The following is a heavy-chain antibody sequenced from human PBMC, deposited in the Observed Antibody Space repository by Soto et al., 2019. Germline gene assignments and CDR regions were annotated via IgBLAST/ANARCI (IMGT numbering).Heavy chain of an antibody. J-gene: IGHJ4*02. D-gene: IGHD3-22*01. CDR3: AADPYYDSSGYYSGSFDY. CDR1: GFTFTSSA. CDR2: IVVGSGNT. V-gene: IGHV1-58*01. Sequence: GASVKVSCKASGFTFTSSAVQWVRQARGQRLEWIGWIVVGSGNTNYAQKFQERVTITRDMSTSTAYMELSSLRSEDTAVYYCAADPYYDSSGYYSGSFDYWGQGTLVTVS.